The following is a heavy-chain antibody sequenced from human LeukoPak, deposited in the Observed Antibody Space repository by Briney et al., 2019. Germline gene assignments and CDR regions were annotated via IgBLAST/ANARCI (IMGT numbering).Heavy chain of an antibody. CDR2: ISAYNGNR. Sequence: ASVKVSCKASGYIFTSYGISWVRQAPGQGLEGMGWISAYNGNRNYAQKVQGRVTMTTDTSTSTAYMELRSLRSDDTAVYYCARTEDTAMASRYYYYYYMDVWGKGTTVTVSS. V-gene: IGHV1-18*01. CDR1: GYIFTSYG. CDR3: ARTEDTAMASRYYYYYYMDV. D-gene: IGHD5-18*01. J-gene: IGHJ6*03.